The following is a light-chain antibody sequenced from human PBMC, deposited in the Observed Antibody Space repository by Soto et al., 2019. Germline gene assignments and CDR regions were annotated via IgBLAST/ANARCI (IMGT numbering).Light chain of an antibody. CDR3: QQSDSTPLT. CDR2: AES. Sequence: DIPMTQSPSSLSASVGDRVTITCRASQSISSYLNWYQQKPGKAPKLLIYAESSLQSGGPLRFSGSGTRTAFTLTIRSLQPEDFATYYCQQSDSTPLTFGPGNKVDIK. J-gene: IGKJ3*01. CDR1: QSISSY. V-gene: IGKV1-39*01.